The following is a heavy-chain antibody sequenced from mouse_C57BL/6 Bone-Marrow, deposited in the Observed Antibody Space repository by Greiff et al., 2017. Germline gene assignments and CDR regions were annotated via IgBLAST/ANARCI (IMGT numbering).Heavy chain of an antibody. CDR3: ARRFITTVVPYFDY. CDR1: GYTFTSYW. V-gene: IGHV1-64*01. Sequence: QVQLQQPGAELVKPGASVKLSCKASGYTFTSYWMHWVKQRPGQGLEWIGMIHPNSGSTNYNEKFKSKATLTVDKSSSTAYMQLSSLPSDDSAFYYCARRFITTVVPYFDYWGQGTTLTVSS. D-gene: IGHD1-1*01. CDR2: IHPNSGST. J-gene: IGHJ2*01.